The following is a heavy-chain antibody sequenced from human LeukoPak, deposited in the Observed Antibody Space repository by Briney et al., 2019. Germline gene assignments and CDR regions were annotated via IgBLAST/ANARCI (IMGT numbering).Heavy chain of an antibody. CDR2: IYYSGST. Sequence: PSETLSLTCTVSGGSISSSTYYWGWIRRPPGKGLEWIGSIYYSGSTNYNPSLKSRVTISVDKSKNQFSLKLSSVTAADTAVYYCARDGSGQRNFDYWGQGTLVTVSS. CDR3: ARDGSGQRNFDY. D-gene: IGHD3-10*01. V-gene: IGHV4-39*07. CDR1: GGSISSSTYY. J-gene: IGHJ4*02.